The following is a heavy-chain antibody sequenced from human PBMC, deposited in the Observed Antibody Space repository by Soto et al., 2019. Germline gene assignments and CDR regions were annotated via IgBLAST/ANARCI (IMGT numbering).Heavy chain of an antibody. CDR1: GFTFSSYS. Sequence: GGSLRLSCAASGFTFSSYSMNWVRQAPGKGLEWVSYISSSSSTIYYADSVKGRFTISRDNAKNSLYLQMNSLRDEDTAVYYCARDRGTRGVYYYYGMDVWGQGTTVTVSS. V-gene: IGHV3-48*02. J-gene: IGHJ6*02. CDR2: ISSSSSTI. CDR3: ARDRGTRGVYYYYGMDV. D-gene: IGHD2-2*01.